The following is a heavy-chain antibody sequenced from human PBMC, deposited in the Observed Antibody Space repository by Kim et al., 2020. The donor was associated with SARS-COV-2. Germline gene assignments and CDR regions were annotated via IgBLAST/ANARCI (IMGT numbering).Heavy chain of an antibody. CDR3: AKVGARGIRDGMGV. CDR1: GFTFSSYT. CDR2: ITGSGGST. Sequence: GGSLRLSCAASGFTFSSYTMNRVRQAPGKGLEWVSIITGSGGSTYYADSVKGRFTISRDNSKNTLFLQMNSLRVEDTAVYYCAKVGARGIRDGMGVWGQGTTVTVSS. V-gene: IGHV3-23*01. D-gene: IGHD1-20*01. J-gene: IGHJ6*02.